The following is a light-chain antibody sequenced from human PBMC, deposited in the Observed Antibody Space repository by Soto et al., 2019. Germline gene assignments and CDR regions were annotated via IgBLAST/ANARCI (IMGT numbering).Light chain of an antibody. CDR1: QSVGRNY. CDR3: QQYNNWPFS. V-gene: IGKV3-20*01. CDR2: GAS. Sequence: ENVLTQSPGTLSLSPGERATLSCRTSQSVGRNYLAWFQQKSGQAPRLVIYGASSRATGIPDRFSGSGSGTDFTLTISGLQSEDSAVYFCQQYNNWPFSFGQGTRLEIK. J-gene: IGKJ5*01.